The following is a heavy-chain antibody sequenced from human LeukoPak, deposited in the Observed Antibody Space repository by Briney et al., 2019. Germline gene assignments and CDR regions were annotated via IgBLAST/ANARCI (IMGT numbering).Heavy chain of an antibody. Sequence: GGSLRLSCAASGFNFRNYDMHWVPQAPGKGLEWVASIRSDANNKYYADSVKGRFTISRDNAKNTLFLQMNSLRAEDTAVYYCARAYYFDTTGHDSDALDIWGRGTMVTVSS. D-gene: IGHD3-22*01. J-gene: IGHJ3*02. CDR1: GFNFRNYD. CDR2: IRSDANNK. CDR3: ARAYYFDTTGHDSDALDI. V-gene: IGHV3-33*01.